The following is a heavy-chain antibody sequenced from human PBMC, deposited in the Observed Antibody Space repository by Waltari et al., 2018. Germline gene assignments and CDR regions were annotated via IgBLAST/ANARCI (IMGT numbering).Heavy chain of an antibody. Sequence: QVQLVQSGAEVKKPGSSVKVSCKASGGTFSSYAISWVRQAPGQGLEGMGGIIPIVGTANYAQKFQGRVTITADESTSTAYMELSSLRSEDTAVYYCARARDIVVVPAADDYYYYMDVWGKGTTVTVSS. J-gene: IGHJ6*03. D-gene: IGHD2-2*01. CDR2: IIPIVGTA. CDR3: ARARDIVVVPAADDYYYYMDV. V-gene: IGHV1-69*01. CDR1: GGTFSSYA.